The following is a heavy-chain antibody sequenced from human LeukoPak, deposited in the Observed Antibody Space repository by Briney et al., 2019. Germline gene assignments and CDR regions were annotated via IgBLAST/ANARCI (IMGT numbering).Heavy chain of an antibody. CDR3: ATYIVGAYNWCDP. CDR2: IHDSGST. V-gene: IGHV4-59*01. D-gene: IGHD1-26*01. J-gene: IGHJ5*02. Sequence: SETLSLTCAVSGGPISSYYWSWIRQPPGKGLEWIGYIHDSGSTNYNPSLNNRVTFSLDTSKNQFFLKLSSVTAADTAVYYCATYIVGAYNWCDPWGQGTLVTVSS. CDR1: GGPISSYY.